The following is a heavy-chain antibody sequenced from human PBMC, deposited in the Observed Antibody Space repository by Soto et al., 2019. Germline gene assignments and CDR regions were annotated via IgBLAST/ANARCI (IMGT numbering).Heavy chain of an antibody. J-gene: IGHJ4*02. CDR3: ARSSIEGLYSSGWPFDY. Sequence: LVKVSCKASGGTFSSYAISWVRQAPGQGLEWMGGIIPIFGTANYAQKFQGRVTITADESTSTAYMELSSLRSEDTAVYYCARSSIEGLYSSGWPFDYWGQGTLVTVSS. V-gene: IGHV1-69*13. CDR1: GGTFSSYA. D-gene: IGHD6-19*01. CDR2: IIPIFGTA.